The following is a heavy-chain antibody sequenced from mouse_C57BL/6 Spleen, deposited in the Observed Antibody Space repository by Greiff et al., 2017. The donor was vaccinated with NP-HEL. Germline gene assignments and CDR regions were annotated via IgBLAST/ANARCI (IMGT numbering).Heavy chain of an antibody. J-gene: IGHJ2*01. CDR1: GFTFSDYY. CDR2: INYDGSST. D-gene: IGHD2-3*01. V-gene: IGHV5-16*01. CDR3: ARYDTYYFDY. Sequence: EVKLMESEGGLVQPGSSMKLSCTASGFTFSDYYMAWVRQVPEKGLEWVANINYDGSSTYYLDSLKSRFIISRDNAKNILYLQMSSLKSEDTATYYCARYDTYYFDYWGQGTTLTVSS.